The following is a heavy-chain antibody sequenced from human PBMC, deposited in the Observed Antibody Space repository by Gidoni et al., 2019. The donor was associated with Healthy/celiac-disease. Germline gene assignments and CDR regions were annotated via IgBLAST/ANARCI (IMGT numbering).Heavy chain of an antibody. CDR1: GFTFSSYA. V-gene: IGHV3-23*04. J-gene: IGHJ6*02. CDR2: ISGSGGST. Sequence: EVQLVESGGGLVQPGGSLRLSCAASGFTFSSYAMSWVRQAPVKGLEWVSAISGSGGSTYYADSVKGRFTISRDNSKNTLYLQMNSLRAEDTAVYYCAKPDVLLWFGEFQPHYGMDVWGQGTTVTVSS. CDR3: AKPDVLLWFGEFQPHYGMDV. D-gene: IGHD3-10*01.